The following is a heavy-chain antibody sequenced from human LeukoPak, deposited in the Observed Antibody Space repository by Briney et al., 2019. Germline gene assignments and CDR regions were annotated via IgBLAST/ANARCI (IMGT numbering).Heavy chain of an antibody. CDR1: GFTFSSYS. Sequence: GGSLRLSCAASGFTFSSYSMNWVRQAPGMGLEWVSPTSSSGDYVYYADSVKGRFTISRDNAKNSLYLQMNSLRAEDTAVYYCARSGYCSGGSCLNWFDPWGQGTLVTVSS. V-gene: IGHV3-21*01. CDR3: ARSGYCSGGSCLNWFDP. CDR2: TSSSGDYV. D-gene: IGHD2-15*01. J-gene: IGHJ5*02.